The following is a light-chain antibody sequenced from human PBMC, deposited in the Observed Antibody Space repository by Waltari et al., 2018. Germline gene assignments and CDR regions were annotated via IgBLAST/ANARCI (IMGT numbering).Light chain of an antibody. V-gene: IGKV3-20*01. J-gene: IGKJ1*01. CDR1: QSISHY. CDR3: QHYVNLPAT. Sequence: EVVLTQSPGTLSLSPGEGATLSCRASQSISHYLAWYQQKPGQAPRLLSYHASSRATGIPDRFSGSVSGTDFSLTISRLEPEDFAVYYCQHYVNLPATFGQGTKVEIK. CDR2: HAS.